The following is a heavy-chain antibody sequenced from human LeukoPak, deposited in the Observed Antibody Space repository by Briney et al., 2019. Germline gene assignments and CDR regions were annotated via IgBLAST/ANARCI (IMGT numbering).Heavy chain of an antibody. D-gene: IGHD5-24*01. J-gene: IGHJ4*02. CDR3: ARGPMATTYFDY. Sequence: SETLSLTCTVSGASISSYYWSWVRQPPGKGLEWVGYIYYSGSTNYNPSLKSRVTISVDTSKNQFSLKLSSVTAADTAVYYCARGPMATTYFDYWGQGTLVTVSS. V-gene: IGHV4-59*01. CDR2: IYYSGST. CDR1: GASISSYY.